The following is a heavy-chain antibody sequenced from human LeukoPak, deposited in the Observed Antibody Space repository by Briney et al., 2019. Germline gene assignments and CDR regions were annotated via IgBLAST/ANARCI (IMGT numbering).Heavy chain of an antibody. Sequence: GSLRLSCAASGFTFSSYSMNWVRQAPGKGLEWVSSISSSSSYIYYADSVEGRFTISRDNAKNSLYLQMNSLRAEDTAVYYCAREGLLLWFGESPKGYYFDYWGQGTLVTVSS. CDR1: GFTFSSYS. D-gene: IGHD3-10*01. V-gene: IGHV3-21*01. CDR3: AREGLLLWFGESPKGYYFDY. J-gene: IGHJ4*02. CDR2: ISSSSSYI.